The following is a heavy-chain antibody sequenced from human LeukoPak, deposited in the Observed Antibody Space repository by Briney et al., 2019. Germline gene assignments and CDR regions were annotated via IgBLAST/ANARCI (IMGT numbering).Heavy chain of an antibody. CDR1: GGSLSSFY. CDR3: ARHKTNYYDSSGYFRNSFDY. D-gene: IGHD3-22*01. CDR2: IYYSGST. Sequence: SETLSLTCTVSGGSLSSFYWSWIRHPPGEGREWIGYIYYSGSTNYNPYLKSRVTISVNTSKNQFYLKLSSVTAAHTAVYYCARHKTNYYDSSGYFRNSFDYWGQGTLVTVSS. V-gene: IGHV4-59*08. J-gene: IGHJ4*02.